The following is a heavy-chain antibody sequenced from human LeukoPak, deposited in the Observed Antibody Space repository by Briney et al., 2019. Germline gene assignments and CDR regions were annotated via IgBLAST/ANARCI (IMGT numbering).Heavy chain of an antibody. CDR1: GYTFTAYY. CDR3: ATNSGI. V-gene: IGHV1-2*02. J-gene: IGHJ3*02. CDR2: INPNSGGT. Sequence: ASVKVSCKASGYTFTAYYIHWVRQAPGQGLEWLGWINPNSGGTNYAQKFQGRVTMTEDTSTDTAYMELSSLRSEDTAVYYCATNSGIWGQGTMVTVSS. D-gene: IGHD1-1*01.